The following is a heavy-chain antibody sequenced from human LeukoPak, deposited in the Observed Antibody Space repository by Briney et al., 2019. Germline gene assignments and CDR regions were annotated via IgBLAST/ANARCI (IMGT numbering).Heavy chain of an antibody. Sequence: SVKVSCKASGGTFSSYAISWVRQAPGQGLEWMGGIIPIFGTANYAQKFQGRVTIATDESTSTAYMELSSLRSEDTAVYYCARDDQQSWNVLNYWGQGTLVTVSS. V-gene: IGHV1-69*05. CDR3: ARDDQQSWNVLNY. D-gene: IGHD1-1*01. CDR1: GGTFSSYA. CDR2: IIPIFGTA. J-gene: IGHJ4*02.